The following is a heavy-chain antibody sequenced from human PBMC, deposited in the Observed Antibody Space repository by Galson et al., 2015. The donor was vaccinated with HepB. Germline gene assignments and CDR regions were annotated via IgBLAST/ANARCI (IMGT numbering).Heavy chain of an antibody. D-gene: IGHD2-15*01. V-gene: IGHV3-21*01. CDR1: GFTFSSYS. Sequence: SLRLSCAASGFTFSSYSMNWVRQAPGKGLEWVSSISSSSSYIYYADSVKGRFTISRDNAKNSLYLQMNSLRAEDTAVYYCARPGMYCSGGSCYNWFDPWGQGTLVTVSS. CDR2: ISSSSSYI. J-gene: IGHJ5*02. CDR3: ARPGMYCSGGSCYNWFDP.